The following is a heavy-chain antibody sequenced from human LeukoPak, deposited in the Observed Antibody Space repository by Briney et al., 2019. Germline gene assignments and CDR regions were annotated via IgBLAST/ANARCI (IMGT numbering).Heavy chain of an antibody. V-gene: IGHV1-2*02. CDR2: INPNSGGT. CDR1: GYTFTGYY. Sequence: ASVKVSCKASGYTFTGYYMHWVRQAPGQGLEWMGWINPNSGGTNYAQKFQGRVTMTRDTSISTAYMELRSLRSDDTAVYYCARGGQGRGYSYGNWFDPWGQGTLVTVSS. CDR3: ARGGQGRGYSYGNWFDP. D-gene: IGHD5-18*01. J-gene: IGHJ5*02.